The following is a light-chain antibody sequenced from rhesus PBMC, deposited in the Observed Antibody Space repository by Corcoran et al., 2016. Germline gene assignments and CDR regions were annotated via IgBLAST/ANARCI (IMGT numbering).Light chain of an antibody. CDR3: QQYNSAPPT. CDR2: KAS. Sequence: DIQMTQSPSSLSASVGDKVTITCQASQSISSWLAWYQPKPGKAPKPLIYKASSLESGVPSRFRGSGSGKDFTLTISSLQPEDFATYYCQQYNSAPPTFGPGTKLDIK. V-gene: IGKV1-16*01. CDR1: QSISSW. J-gene: IGKJ3*01.